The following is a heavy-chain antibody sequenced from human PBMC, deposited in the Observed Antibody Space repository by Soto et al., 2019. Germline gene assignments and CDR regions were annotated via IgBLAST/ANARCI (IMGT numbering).Heavy chain of an antibody. D-gene: IGHD2-2*01. J-gene: IGHJ6*02. Sequence: QVQLVQSGAEVKKPGSSVKVSCKASGGTFGSYAISWERQAPGQGLEWMGGIIPIPGTANYAQKFQGRVTIAADESTSTAYMELSSVRSEDTAVYYCARSQGSSTSLEIYYYYYYGMDVWGQGTTVTVSS. V-gene: IGHV1-69*01. CDR2: IIPIPGTA. CDR1: GGTFGSYA. CDR3: ARSQGSSTSLEIYYYYYYGMDV.